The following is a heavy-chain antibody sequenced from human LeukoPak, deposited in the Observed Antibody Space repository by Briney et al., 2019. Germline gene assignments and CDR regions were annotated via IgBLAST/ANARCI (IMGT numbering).Heavy chain of an antibody. J-gene: IGHJ6*02. CDR3: AEESGGYDSFYYYGMDV. D-gene: IGHD5-12*01. CDR1: GFTFDDYA. Sequence: GGSLRLSCAASGFTFDDYAMHWVRQAPGKGLEWVSGISWNSGSIGYADSVKGRFTISRDNAKNSLYLQMNSLRAEDTALYYCAEESGGYDSFYYYGMDVWVQGTTVTVSS. CDR2: ISWNSGSI. V-gene: IGHV3-9*01.